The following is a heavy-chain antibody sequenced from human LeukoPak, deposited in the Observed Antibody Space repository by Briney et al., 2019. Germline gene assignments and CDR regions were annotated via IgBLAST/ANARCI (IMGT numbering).Heavy chain of an antibody. Sequence: ASVKVSCKASGYTFTGYYMHWVRQAPGQGLEWMGWINPNSGGTNYAQKFQGRVTMTRDTSISTACMELSRLRSDDTAVYYCARDKTQSPLDYYYMDVWGKGTTVTVSS. CDR3: ARDKTQSPLDYYYMDV. J-gene: IGHJ6*03. CDR1: GYTFTGYY. V-gene: IGHV1-2*02. CDR2: INPNSGGT. D-gene: IGHD4-11*01.